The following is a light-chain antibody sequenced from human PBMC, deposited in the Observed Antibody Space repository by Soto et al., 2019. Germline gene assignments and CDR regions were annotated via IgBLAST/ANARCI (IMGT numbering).Light chain of an antibody. J-gene: IGLJ1*01. CDR2: EVS. CDR3: SPYTSSSALGV. CDR1: SSDVGGYNY. Sequence: QSALTQPASVSGSPGQSITISCTGTSSDVGGYNYVSWYQQHPGKAPKLMIYEVSNRPSGVSNRFSGYKSGNTASLTISGLKVEDEVGYYCSPYTSSSALGVFGTGTKITVL. V-gene: IGLV2-14*01.